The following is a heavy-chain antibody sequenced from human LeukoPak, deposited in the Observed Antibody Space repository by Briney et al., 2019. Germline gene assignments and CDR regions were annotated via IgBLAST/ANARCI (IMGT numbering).Heavy chain of an antibody. CDR1: GFTFSSYW. D-gene: IGHD3-22*01. CDR3: ARGTSSYDSSGYRVYYFDY. J-gene: IGHJ4*02. CDR2: ISSDGSST. V-gene: IGHV3-74*01. Sequence: GGSLRLSCAASGFTFSSYWMHWVRQAPGKGLVWVSRISSDGSSTSYADSVKGRFTISRDKAKNTLYMQMNSLRAEDTAVYYCARGTSSYDSSGYRVYYFDYWGQGTLVTVSS.